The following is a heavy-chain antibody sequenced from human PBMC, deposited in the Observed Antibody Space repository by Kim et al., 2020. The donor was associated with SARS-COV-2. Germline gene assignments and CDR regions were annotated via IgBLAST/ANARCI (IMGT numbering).Heavy chain of an antibody. J-gene: IGHJ4*02. CDR3: ATILKVGASFDY. D-gene: IGHD3-10*01. Sequence: KYSQKFQGRVTITRDTSASTAYMELSSLRSEDTAVYYCATILKVGASFDYWGQGTLVTVSS. V-gene: IGHV1-3*01.